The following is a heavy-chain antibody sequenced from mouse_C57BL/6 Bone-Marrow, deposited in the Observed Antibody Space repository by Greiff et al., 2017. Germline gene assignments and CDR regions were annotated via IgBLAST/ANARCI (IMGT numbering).Heavy chain of an antibody. J-gene: IGHJ3*01. CDR2: IHPNSGST. Sequence: QVQLQQPGAELVKPGASVKLSCKASGYTFTSYWMHWVKQRPGQGLEWIGMIHPNSGSTNYNEKFKSKATLTVDKSSSTAYMQLSSLTSEDSAVYYCARPPHYYGSSVAWFAYWGQGTLVTVSA. CDR3: ARPPHYYGSSVAWFAY. D-gene: IGHD1-1*01. V-gene: IGHV1-64*01. CDR1: GYTFTSYW.